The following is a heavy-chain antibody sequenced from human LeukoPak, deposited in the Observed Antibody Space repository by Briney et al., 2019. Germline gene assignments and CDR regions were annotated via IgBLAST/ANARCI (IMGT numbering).Heavy chain of an antibody. CDR1: GYTFTGYY. CDR2: INPNSGGT. Sequence: ASVKVSCKASGYTFTGYYMHWVRQAPGQGLEWMGWINPNSGGTNYAQKFQGRVTMTRDTSISTAYMELSRLRSDDTAVYFCAREFLSSWYVIKRGHFDYWGQGTLVTVSS. CDR3: AREFLSSWYVIKRGHFDY. J-gene: IGHJ4*02. V-gene: IGHV1-2*02. D-gene: IGHD6-13*01.